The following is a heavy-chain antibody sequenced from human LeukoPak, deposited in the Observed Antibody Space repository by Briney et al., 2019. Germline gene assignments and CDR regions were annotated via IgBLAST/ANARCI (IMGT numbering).Heavy chain of an antibody. D-gene: IGHD1-26*01. CDR2: INHSGST. CDR3: ARAYSERYGLGYYYMDV. Sequence: PSETLSLTCAVYGGSFSGYYWSWIRQPPGKGLEWIGEINHSGSTNYNPSLKSRVTISVDTSKNQFSLKLSSVTAADTAVYYCARAYSERYGLGYYYMDVWGKGTTVTISS. CDR1: GGSFSGYY. J-gene: IGHJ6*03. V-gene: IGHV4-34*01.